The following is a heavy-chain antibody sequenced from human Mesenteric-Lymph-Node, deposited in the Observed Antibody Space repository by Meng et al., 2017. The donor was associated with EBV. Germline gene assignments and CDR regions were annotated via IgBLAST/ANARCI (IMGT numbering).Heavy chain of an antibody. CDR2: FYYSENT. Sequence: QLQLQESGSGLVKPSQTLSLTCTVPGGSISSSSYYWGWIRQPPGKGLEWIGDFYYSENTYYNPSLKSRVTISVDTSKNQFSLKLSSVTAADTAVYYCARRPWSLYYYFDYWGPGTLVTVSS. D-gene: IGHD1-26*01. V-gene: IGHV4-39*07. CDR3: ARRPWSLYYYFDY. CDR1: GGSISSSSYY. J-gene: IGHJ4*02.